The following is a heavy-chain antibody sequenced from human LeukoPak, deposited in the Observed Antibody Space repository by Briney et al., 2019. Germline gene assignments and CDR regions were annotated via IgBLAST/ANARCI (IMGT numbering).Heavy chain of an antibody. CDR3: AKGPFFYYDASGYNYFDF. V-gene: IGHV3-23*01. J-gene: IGHJ4*02. CDR2: MSGSGGMT. D-gene: IGHD3-22*01. Sequence: GGSLRLSCVASGFTFSNYWMSWVRQPPGKGLEWVSAMSGSGGMTYSADSVKGRFTMSRDNSKETLYLQMNSLRAEDTAVYYCAKGPFFYYDASGYNYFDFWGQGTLVTVSS. CDR1: GFTFSNYW.